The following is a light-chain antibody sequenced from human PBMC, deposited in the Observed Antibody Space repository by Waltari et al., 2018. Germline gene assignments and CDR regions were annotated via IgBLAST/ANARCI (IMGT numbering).Light chain of an antibody. Sequence: EIVLTQSPVTLSLSPGQRATLSCRASQSVDNFLGWYHKKAGQAPRLLIYDATKRAPGIPARFSGGGSGTDFTLTISSLEPEDVGLYYCHQGTTWPRTFGQGTKLEI. V-gene: IGKV3-11*01. CDR3: HQGTTWPRT. J-gene: IGKJ2*01. CDR1: QSVDNF. CDR2: DAT.